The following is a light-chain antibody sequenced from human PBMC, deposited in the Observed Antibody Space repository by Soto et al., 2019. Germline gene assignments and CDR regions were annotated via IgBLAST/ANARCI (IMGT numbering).Light chain of an antibody. Sequence: EIVLTQSPCTLSWSPGERATLSCWTSQTVPSIYFAWYQQKPGQAPRLLIYGASSRATGIPNRFSGSGYGTDFNLTISRLETEDFAVYYCQHYGSSSWTFGQGTKVDIK. CDR1: QTVPSIY. CDR2: GAS. CDR3: QHYGSSSWT. J-gene: IGKJ1*01. V-gene: IGKV3-20*01.